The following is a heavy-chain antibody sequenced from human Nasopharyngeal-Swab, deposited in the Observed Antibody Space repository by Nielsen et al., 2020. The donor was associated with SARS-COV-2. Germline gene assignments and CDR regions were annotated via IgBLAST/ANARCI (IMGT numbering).Heavy chain of an antibody. J-gene: IGHJ4*02. V-gene: IGHV3-23*01. CDR1: GYSFRTYG. CDR3: AKDLRGPYFF. D-gene: IGHD2/OR15-2a*01. Sequence: GESLKISCVASGYSFRTYGMSWVRQAPGKGLEWVAAIVGSGDNSGSGGCTYYADSVKGRFTISRDNSKNTLSLQMNSLRAEDTAVYYCAKDLRGPYFFWGQGTLVTVSS. CDR2: IVGSGDNSGSGGCT.